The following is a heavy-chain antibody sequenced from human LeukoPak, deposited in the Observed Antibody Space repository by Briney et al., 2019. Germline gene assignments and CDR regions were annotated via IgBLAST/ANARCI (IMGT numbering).Heavy chain of an antibody. D-gene: IGHD2-2*02. V-gene: IGHV1-69*06. CDR1: GGTFSSYA. Sequence: SVKVSCKASGGTFSSYAISWVRQAPGQGLEWMGGIIPIFGTANYAQKFQGRVTITADKSTSTAYMELSSLRSEDTAVYYCARTTVVVVPAAIFNWLDPWGQGTLVTVSS. CDR3: ARTTVVVVPAAIFNWLDP. J-gene: IGHJ5*01. CDR2: IIPIFGTA.